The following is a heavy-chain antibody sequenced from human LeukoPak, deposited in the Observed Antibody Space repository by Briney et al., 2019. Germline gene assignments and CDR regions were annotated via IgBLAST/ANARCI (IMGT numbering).Heavy chain of an antibody. D-gene: IGHD4-17*01. CDR1: GGSISSYY. V-gene: IGHV4-59*01. CDR3: ARAPRDYGLYYFDY. Sequence: SETLSLTCTVSGGSISSYYWSWIRQPPGKGLEWIGYIYYSGSTNYNPSLKSRVTISVDTSKNQFSLKLSSVTAADTAVYYCARAPRDYGLYYFDYWGQGTLVTVSS. J-gene: IGHJ4*02. CDR2: IYYSGST.